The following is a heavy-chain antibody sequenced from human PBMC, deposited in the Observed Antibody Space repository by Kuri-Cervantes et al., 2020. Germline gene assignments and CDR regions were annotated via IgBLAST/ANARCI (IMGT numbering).Heavy chain of an antibody. D-gene: IGHD1-26*01. Sequence: ASVKVSCKASGYTFTSYDINWVRQATGQGLEWMGWMNPNSGDTDYAQKFQGRVTMTRDTSISTAYMELSRLRSDDTAVYYCARSHNRGSYYPILGYWGQGTLVTVSS. CDR1: GYTFTSYD. V-gene: IGHV1-8*01. CDR2: MNPNSGDT. CDR3: ARSHNRGSYYPILGY. J-gene: IGHJ4*02.